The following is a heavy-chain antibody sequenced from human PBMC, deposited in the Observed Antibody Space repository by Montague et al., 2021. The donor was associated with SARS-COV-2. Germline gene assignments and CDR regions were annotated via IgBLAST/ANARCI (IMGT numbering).Heavy chain of an antibody. CDR3: ARDSGYYDSSGYSYDAFDI. Sequence: TLSLTCTVSGGSISSGGYYWSWIRQHPGKGLEWIGYIYHTGSTQYXXXLKSRVTISKETSKNHFSLNLSSVTAADSAVYYCARDSGYYDSSGYSYDAFDIWGQGTKVTVSS. J-gene: IGHJ3*02. CDR2: IYHTGST. CDR1: GGSISSGGYY. V-gene: IGHV4-31*03. D-gene: IGHD3-22*01.